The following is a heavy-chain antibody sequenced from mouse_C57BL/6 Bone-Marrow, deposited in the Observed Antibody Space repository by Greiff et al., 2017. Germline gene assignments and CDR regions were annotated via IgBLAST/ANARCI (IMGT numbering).Heavy chain of an antibody. V-gene: IGHV1-64*01. CDR1: GYTFTGYW. J-gene: IGHJ3*01. CDR3: AREAYYGSSYWFAY. D-gene: IGHD1-1*01. Sequence: QVQLQQPGAELVKPGASVKLSCKASGYTFTGYWMHWVKQRPGQGLEWIGMIHPNSGSTNYKEKFKSKATLTVDKSSSTAYMQLSSLTSEDSAVYYCAREAYYGSSYWFAYWGQGTLVTVSA. CDR2: IHPNSGST.